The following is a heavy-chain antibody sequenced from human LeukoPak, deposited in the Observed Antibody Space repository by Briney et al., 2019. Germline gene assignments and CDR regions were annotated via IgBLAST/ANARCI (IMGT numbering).Heavy chain of an antibody. CDR3: ARTSQRDSFTGLVINFFDP. CDR1: RFIFSSYS. D-gene: IGHD2-15*01. J-gene: IGHJ5*02. V-gene: IGHV3-30*04. Sequence: GGSLRLSCAASRFIFSSYSMYWVRQAPGKGLQWVAADSVKGRFTIPRDNSKNTLYVQMNSLRAEDRAVYYCARTSQRDSFTGLVINFFDPWGQGTLVTVSS.